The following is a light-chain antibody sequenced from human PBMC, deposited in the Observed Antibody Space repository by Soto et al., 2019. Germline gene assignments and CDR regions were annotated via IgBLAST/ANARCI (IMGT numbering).Light chain of an antibody. CDR3: SSYRSGSTYV. J-gene: IGLJ1*01. V-gene: IGLV2-14*01. CDR2: EVF. CDR1: SSDVGGYNY. Sequence: QLVLTQPASVSGSPGQSISISCTGTSSDVGGYNYVSWYQQHPGKAPKLIIYEVFDRPSGVSSRFSGSKSGNTASLTISGLQAEDEADYYCSSYRSGSTYVFGTGTKLTVL.